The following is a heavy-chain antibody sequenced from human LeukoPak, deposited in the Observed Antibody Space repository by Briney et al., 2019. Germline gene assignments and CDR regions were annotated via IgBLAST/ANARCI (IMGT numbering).Heavy chain of an antibody. CDR1: GFNVGSLW. CDR3: VRVLTVMGSGWYGDAFDL. CDR2: VSPEGDS. V-gene: IGHV3-74*01. J-gene: IGHJ3*01. D-gene: IGHD6-13*01. Sequence: GGSLRLSCGASGFNVGSLWMHWVRQAPGKGLEWVSRVSPEGDSSYGKSMKGRFTISRDLVENAVVLQMNNLRVEDTALYYCVRVLTVMGSGWYGDAFDLWGQGTMVTVSS.